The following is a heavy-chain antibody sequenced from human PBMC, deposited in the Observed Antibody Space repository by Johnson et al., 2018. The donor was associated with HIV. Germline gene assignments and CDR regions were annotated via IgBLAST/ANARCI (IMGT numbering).Heavy chain of an antibody. J-gene: IGHJ3*02. CDR3: ARDQSSRQAFDI. D-gene: IGHD6-6*01. CDR2: INEDGSEK. V-gene: IGHV3-7*01. Sequence: MQLVESGGGVVQPGRSLRLSCEASGFTFSSYAMSWVRQAPGKGLEWVANINEDGSEKYSVDSVKGRFSISRDNSKNTLYLQMNSLRAEDTAVYYCARDQSSRQAFDIWGQGTMVTVSS. CDR1: GFTFSSYA.